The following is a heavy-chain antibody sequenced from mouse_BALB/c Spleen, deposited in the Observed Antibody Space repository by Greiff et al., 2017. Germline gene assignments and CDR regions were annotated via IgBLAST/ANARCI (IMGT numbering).Heavy chain of an antibody. CDR3: ARQGVNYEAMDD. CDR1: GFTFSSYA. D-gene: IGHD2-1*01. V-gene: IGHV5-9-3*01. Sequence: EVQGVESGGGLVKPGGSLKLSCAASGFTFSSYAMSWVRQTPEKRLEWVATISSGGSYTYYPDSVKGRFTISRDNAKNTLYLQMSSLRSEDTAMYYCARQGVNYEAMDDWGQGTSVTVSS. J-gene: IGHJ4*01. CDR2: ISSGGSYT.